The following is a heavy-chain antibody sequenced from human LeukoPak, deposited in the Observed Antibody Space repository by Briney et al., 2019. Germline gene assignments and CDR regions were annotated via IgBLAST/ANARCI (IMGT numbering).Heavy chain of an antibody. Sequence: PGRSLRLSCAASGFTFSSYAMHWVRQAPGKGLEWVAVISYDGSNKYYADSVKGRFTISRDNSKNTLYLQMNSLRAEDTAVYYCARDRVVPAAMVPGEDYYYGMDVWGQGTTVTVSS. CDR2: ISYDGSNK. CDR1: GFTFSSYA. J-gene: IGHJ6*02. CDR3: ARDRVVPAAMVPGEDYYYGMDV. D-gene: IGHD2-2*01. V-gene: IGHV3-30*04.